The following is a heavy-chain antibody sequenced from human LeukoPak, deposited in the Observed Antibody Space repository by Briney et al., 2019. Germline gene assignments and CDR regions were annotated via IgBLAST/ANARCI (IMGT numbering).Heavy chain of an antibody. CDR2: IRYDGSNK. V-gene: IGHV3-33*01. Sequence: GGSLRLSCAASGFTFSSYGMHWVRQAPGKGLEWVAVIRYDGSNKYYADSVKGRFTISRDNSKNTLYLQMNSLRAEDTAVYYCAREYGSSSGDYYYGMDVWGQGTTVTVSS. CDR3: AREYGSSSGDYYYGMDV. J-gene: IGHJ6*02. CDR1: GFTFSSYG. D-gene: IGHD6-6*01.